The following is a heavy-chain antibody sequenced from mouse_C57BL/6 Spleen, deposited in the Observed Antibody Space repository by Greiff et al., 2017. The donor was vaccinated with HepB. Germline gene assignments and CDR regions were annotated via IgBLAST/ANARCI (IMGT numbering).Heavy chain of an antibody. CDR1: GYTFTDYY. CDR3: ARYGPSDY. J-gene: IGHJ2*01. CDR2: INPNNGGT. V-gene: IGHV1-26*01. D-gene: IGHD1-2*01. Sequence: EVKLQQSGPELVKPGASVKISCKASGYTFTDYYMNWVKQSHGKSLEWIGDINPNNGGTSYNQKFKGKATLTVDKSSSTAYMELRSLTSEDSAVYYCARYGPSDYWGQGTTLTVSS.